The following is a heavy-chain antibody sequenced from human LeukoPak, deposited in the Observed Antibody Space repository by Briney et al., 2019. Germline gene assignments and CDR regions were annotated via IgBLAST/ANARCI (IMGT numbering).Heavy chain of an antibody. D-gene: IGHD1-14*01. CDR1: GDSISNYY. CDR3: ARYRNEALFAFDI. V-gene: IGHV4-59*01. J-gene: IGHJ3*02. Sequence: SETLSLTCTVSGDSISNYYWSWIRQPPGKGLEWIGYIYYSGNTDYNASLKNRVTISVDTSKNQFSLRLNSVTAADTAVYYCARYRNEALFAFDIWGQGTMVTVSS. CDR2: IYYSGNT.